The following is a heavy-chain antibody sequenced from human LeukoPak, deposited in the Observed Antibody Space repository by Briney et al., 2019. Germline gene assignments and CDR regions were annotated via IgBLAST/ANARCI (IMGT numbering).Heavy chain of an antibody. Sequence: GASVKVSCKASGYTFTCYYMHWVRQAPGQGLGWMGGINPNSGGTNYAQKFQGWVTMTRDTSISTAYMELSRPRSDDTAVYYCARGRPWLVLRGGGQYFQHWGQGTLVTVSS. D-gene: IGHD6-19*01. CDR3: ARGRPWLVLRGGGQYFQH. J-gene: IGHJ1*01. V-gene: IGHV1-2*04. CDR1: GYTFTCYY. CDR2: INPNSGGT.